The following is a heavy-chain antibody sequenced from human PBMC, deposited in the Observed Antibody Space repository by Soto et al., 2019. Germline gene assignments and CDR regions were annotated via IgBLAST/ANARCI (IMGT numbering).Heavy chain of an antibody. D-gene: IGHD3-3*01. J-gene: IGHJ6*02. CDR3: AKVWEWLSYYYYGMDV. CDR1: GFTFSSYG. CDR2: ISYDGSNK. V-gene: IGHV3-30*18. Sequence: LRLSCAASGFTFSSYGMHWVRQAPGKGLEWVAVISYDGSNKYYADSVKGRFTISRDNSKNTLYLQMNSLRAEDTAVYYCAKVWEWLSYYYYGMDVWGQGTTVTVSS.